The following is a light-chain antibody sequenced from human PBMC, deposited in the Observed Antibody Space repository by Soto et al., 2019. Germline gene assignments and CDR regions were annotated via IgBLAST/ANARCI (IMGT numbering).Light chain of an antibody. CDR2: GTS. V-gene: IGKV3-20*01. CDR3: QQYGYSPRT. J-gene: IGKJ1*01. Sequence: EVVLTQSPGTLSLSPGERATLSCRASQSVSSPYLAWYQQRPGQAPRLLIYGTSTRATGIPGRFSGSGSGTDFTLTINRLEPEDFAVYYSQQYGYSPRTFGQGTNVEFK. CDR1: QSVSSPY.